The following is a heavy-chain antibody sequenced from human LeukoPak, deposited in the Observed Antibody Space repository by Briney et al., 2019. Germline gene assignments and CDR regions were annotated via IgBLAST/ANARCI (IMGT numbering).Heavy chain of an antibody. CDR3: ARAGTYYYDSSGFLAFDI. CDR2: IYYSGST. V-gene: IGHV4-59*01. J-gene: IGHJ3*02. Sequence: SETLSLTCTVSGGSISSYYWSWIRQPPGKGLEWIGYIYYSGSTNYNPSLKSRVTISVDTSKNQFSLKPSSVTAADTAVYYCARAGTYYYDSSGFLAFDIWGQGTMVTVSS. CDR1: GGSISSYY. D-gene: IGHD3-22*01.